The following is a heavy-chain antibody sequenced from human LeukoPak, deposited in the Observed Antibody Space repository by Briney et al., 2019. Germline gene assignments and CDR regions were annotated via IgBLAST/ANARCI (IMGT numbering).Heavy chain of an antibody. CDR1: GGSISSSSYY. V-gene: IGHV4-39*07. D-gene: IGHD3-3*01. CDR2: IYYSGST. Sequence: SETLSLTCTVSGGSISSSSYYWGWIRQPPGKGLEWIGSIYYSGSTYYNPSLKSRVTISVDTSKKQFSLKLSSVTAADTAVYYCARRYDFWSGYPPPLDYWGQRTLVTVSS. J-gene: IGHJ4*02. CDR3: ARRYDFWSGYPPPLDY.